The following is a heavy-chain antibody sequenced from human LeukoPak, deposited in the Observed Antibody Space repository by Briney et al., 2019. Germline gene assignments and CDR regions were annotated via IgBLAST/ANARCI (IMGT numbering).Heavy chain of an antibody. CDR2: ISGSGGST. J-gene: IGHJ4*02. CDR1: GFTFSSYA. D-gene: IGHD4-17*01. CDR3: AKNLYGDYYFDY. V-gene: IGHV3-23*01. Sequence: PGASLRLSCAASGFTFSSYAISWVGQAPGKGLEWVSAISGSGGSTYYADSVKGRFTISRDNSKNTLYLQMNSLRAEDTAVYYCAKNLYGDYYFDYWGQGTLVTVSS.